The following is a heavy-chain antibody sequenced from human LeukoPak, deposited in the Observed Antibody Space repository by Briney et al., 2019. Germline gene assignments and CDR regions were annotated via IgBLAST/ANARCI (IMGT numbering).Heavy chain of an antibody. D-gene: IGHD3-10*01. V-gene: IGHV4-59*01. CDR2: IYYSGST. Sequence: SETLSPTCSVSGDSISSYYWSWIRQPPGKGLEWIVFIYYSGSTNYNPSLKSRVIMSVDTSKNQFSLKLSSVTAADTAVYYCARGEYYFDYWGQGTLVTVSS. CDR1: GDSISSYY. J-gene: IGHJ4*02. CDR3: ARGEYYFDY.